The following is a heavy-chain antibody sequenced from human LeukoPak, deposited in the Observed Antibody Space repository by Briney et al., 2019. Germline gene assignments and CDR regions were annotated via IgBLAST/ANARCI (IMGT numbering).Heavy chain of an antibody. CDR3: ASPGGNRWLQFYHFDY. Sequence: PSGTLSLTRTVSGGSIGSASSYWAWIRQPPGKGLEWIGIMYYTGGTYYNPSLKSRVTIPGDTSKNQFSLKLSSVTAADTAVYYCASPGGNRWLQFYHFDYWGQGTLVTVSS. CDR2: MYYTGGT. J-gene: IGHJ4*02. CDR1: GGSIGSASSY. V-gene: IGHV4-39*01. D-gene: IGHD5-24*01.